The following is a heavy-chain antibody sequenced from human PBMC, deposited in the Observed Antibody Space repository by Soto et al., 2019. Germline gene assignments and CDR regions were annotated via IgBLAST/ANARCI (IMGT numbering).Heavy chain of an antibody. J-gene: IGHJ4*02. Sequence: QVQLVQSGAEVRPPGSSVKVSCKASGGTFSRHAISWVRQAPGQGLEWMGGIIPIFGTANHAQKFQGRVTIIADESTSTVYMELSSLRSEDTAIYYCARGWGYDSTDYYYAYWGQGTLVIVSS. D-gene: IGHD3-22*01. CDR3: ARGWGYDSTDYYYAY. CDR1: GGTFSRHA. CDR2: IIPIFGTA. V-gene: IGHV1-69*01.